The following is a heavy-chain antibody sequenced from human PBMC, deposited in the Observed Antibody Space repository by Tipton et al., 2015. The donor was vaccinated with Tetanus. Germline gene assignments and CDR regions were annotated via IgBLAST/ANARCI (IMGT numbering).Heavy chain of an antibody. D-gene: IGHD3-16*01. Sequence: RSLRLPCAASGFTFTRYAMHWVRQAPGKGLEWVAVITFDGNTKYYTESVKGRFTLSRDNSQNTLFLQMNSLKLEDTANYYCAREDGGPTLDYFDSWGQGTLVPVSS. CDR1: GFTFTRYA. J-gene: IGHJ4*02. CDR3: AREDGGPTLDYFDS. V-gene: IGHV3-30-3*01. CDR2: ITFDGNTK.